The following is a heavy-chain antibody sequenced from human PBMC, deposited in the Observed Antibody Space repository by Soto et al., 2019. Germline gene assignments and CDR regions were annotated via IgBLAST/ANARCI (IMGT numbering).Heavy chain of an antibody. CDR3: AGESFGDSGSWSHYYGMDG. Sequence: QVQLVESGGGVVQPGRSLRLSCAASGFTFSSYAMHWVRQAPGTGLEWVAVISYDGSNKYYADSVKGRFTISRDNSKKTLYLQMNSLRAEDTAVYYCAGESFGDSGSWSHYYGMDGWGQGTTVSVSS. CDR1: GFTFSSYA. CDR2: ISYDGSNK. J-gene: IGHJ6*02. V-gene: IGHV3-30-3*01. D-gene: IGHD6-13*01.